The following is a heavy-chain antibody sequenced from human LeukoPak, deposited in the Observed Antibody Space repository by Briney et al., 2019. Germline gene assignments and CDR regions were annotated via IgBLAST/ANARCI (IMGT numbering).Heavy chain of an antibody. D-gene: IGHD3-16*01. CDR1: GGSISSYY. CDR2: IYYSGST. J-gene: IGHJ6*03. Sequence: PSETLSLTCTVSGGSISSYYWSWIRQPPGKGLEWIGYIYYSGSTNYNPSLKSRVTISVDTSKNQFSLKLSSVTAADTAVYYCARGVVGVHYYYYYVDVWGKGTTVTVSS. V-gene: IGHV4-59*01. CDR3: ARGVVGVHYYYYYVDV.